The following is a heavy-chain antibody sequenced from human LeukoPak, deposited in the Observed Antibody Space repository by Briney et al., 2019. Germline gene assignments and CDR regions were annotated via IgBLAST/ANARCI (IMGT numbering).Heavy chain of an antibody. CDR3: AHPMVRGAKAPFDY. CDR1: GLSLSTSGVG. CDR2: IYWNDDK. V-gene: IGHV2-5*01. D-gene: IGHD3-10*01. J-gene: IGHJ4*02. Sequence: SGPTLVNPTQTPTLTCTFSGLSLSTSGVGVGWIRQPPGKALEWLALIYWNDDKRYSPSLKSRLTITKDTSKNQVVLTMTNMDPVDTATYYCAHPMVRGAKAPFDYWGQGTLVTVSS.